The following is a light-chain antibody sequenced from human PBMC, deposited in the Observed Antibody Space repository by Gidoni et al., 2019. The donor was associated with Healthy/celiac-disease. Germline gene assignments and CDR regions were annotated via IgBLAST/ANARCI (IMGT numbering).Light chain of an antibody. CDR1: QDISNY. J-gene: IGKJ5*01. Sequence: DIQMPQSPSSLSASVGDRVTTTCQASQDISNYLNWYQQKPGKAPKLLIYDASNLETGVPSRFSGSGSGTDFTSTISSLQPEDIATYYCQQYDNLPITFGQGTRLEIK. CDR2: DAS. V-gene: IGKV1-33*01. CDR3: QQYDNLPIT.